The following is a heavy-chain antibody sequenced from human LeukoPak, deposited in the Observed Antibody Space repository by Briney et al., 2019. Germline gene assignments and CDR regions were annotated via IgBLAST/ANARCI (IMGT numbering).Heavy chain of an antibody. CDR1: GFTFSSYS. D-gene: IGHD3-22*01. J-gene: IGHJ4*02. Sequence: GGSLRLSCAASGFTFSSYSMSWVRQAPGKGLERFSSISSSSSYIYYADSVKGRLTISRDNAKNSLYLQMNSLRAEDTAVYYCARGLYPSGYYYDSSGYYPFDYWGQGTLVTVSS. CDR2: ISSSSSYI. CDR3: ARGLYPSGYYYDSSGYYPFDY. V-gene: IGHV3-21*01.